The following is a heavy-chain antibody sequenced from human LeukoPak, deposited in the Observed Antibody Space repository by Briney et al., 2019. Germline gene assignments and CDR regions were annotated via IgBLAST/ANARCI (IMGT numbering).Heavy chain of an antibody. CDR1: GFTFSTYA. Sequence: GGSLTLSCAASGFTFSTYAIHWVRQAPGQGLEWVAVVSHDGTNSFYADSVRGRFTISRDNSESTLYLQLNSLRPEDTAVYYCAREAYSSFWRGYSHWFDPWGLGTLVTVSS. V-gene: IGHV3-30*04. J-gene: IGHJ5*02. D-gene: IGHD3-3*01. CDR2: VSHDGTNS. CDR3: AREAYSSFWRGYSHWFDP.